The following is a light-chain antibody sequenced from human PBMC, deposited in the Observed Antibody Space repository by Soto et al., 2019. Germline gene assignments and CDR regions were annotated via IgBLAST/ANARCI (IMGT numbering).Light chain of an antibody. V-gene: IGKV3-20*01. CDR3: QQYGGSPIT. Sequence: EIVLTQSPGTLSLSPGERATLSCRASQSISSSYLAWYQQKPGQAPRLLIYGTSSRATGIPDRFSGSGSGTDFTLTISILEPEDFAVYYCQQYGGSPITFGLGTRLEIK. J-gene: IGKJ5*01. CDR2: GTS. CDR1: QSISSSY.